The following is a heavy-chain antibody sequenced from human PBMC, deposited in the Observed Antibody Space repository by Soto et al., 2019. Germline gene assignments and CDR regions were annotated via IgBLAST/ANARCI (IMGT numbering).Heavy chain of an antibody. J-gene: IGHJ4*02. V-gene: IGHV3-48*01. D-gene: IGHD3-10*01. Sequence: GGSLRLSCAASGFTFSSYTMNWVRQAPGKGLEWVSYISSSSSTIYYADSVKGRFTISRDNAKNSLYLQMNSLRAEDTAVYYCARAAYGSGSYYPTTPFDYWGQGTLVTVSS. CDR2: ISSSSSTI. CDR1: GFTFSSYT. CDR3: ARAAYGSGSYYPTTPFDY.